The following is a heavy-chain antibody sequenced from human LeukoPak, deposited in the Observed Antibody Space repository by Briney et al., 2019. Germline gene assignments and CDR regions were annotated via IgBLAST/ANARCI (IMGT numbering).Heavy chain of an antibody. V-gene: IGHV4-59*11. CDR2: TSGSI. D-gene: IGHD3/OR15-3a*01. J-gene: IGHJ6*03. Sequence: SETLSLTCAVSGASISSHYWSWIRQPPGKRLEWIGYTSGSISDNPSLKSRVAVSVDPSQNQVSLSLTSVTAADTAVYYCARVLAIFGLDTTDFYMDVWGKGTTVTVSS. CDR1: GASISSHY. CDR3: ARVLAIFGLDTTDFYMDV.